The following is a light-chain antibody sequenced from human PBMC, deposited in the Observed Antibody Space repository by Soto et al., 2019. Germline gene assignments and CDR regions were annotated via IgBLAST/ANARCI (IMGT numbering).Light chain of an antibody. CDR3: QSYDSSLSGWV. Sequence: QAVVTQPPSVSGAPGQRVTISCTGSSSNIGAGYNVHWYQQLPGTAPKLLIYGXXXXXXXXXXXXXXSKSGTSASLAITGXXXEDXXXXXCQSYDSSLSGWVFGGGTKLTVL. CDR1: SSNIGAGYN. J-gene: IGLJ3*02. CDR2: GXX. V-gene: IGLV1-40*01.